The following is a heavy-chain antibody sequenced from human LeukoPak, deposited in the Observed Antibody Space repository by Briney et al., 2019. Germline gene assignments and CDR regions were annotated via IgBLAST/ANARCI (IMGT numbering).Heavy chain of an antibody. V-gene: IGHV3-66*04. J-gene: IGHJ3*02. CDR3: ASQLGDASDI. CDR2: IYSRGDT. Sequence: GGSLRLSCAASEFIVSINYMTWVRQAPGKGLEWVSLIYSRGDTKYADSVKGRFTISRDNSKNTLYLQMSSLRTEDTAVYYCASQLGDASDIWGQGTMVTVSS. D-gene: IGHD1-26*01. CDR1: EFIVSINY.